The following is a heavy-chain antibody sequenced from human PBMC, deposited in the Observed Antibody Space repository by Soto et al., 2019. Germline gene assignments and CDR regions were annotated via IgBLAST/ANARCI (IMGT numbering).Heavy chain of an antibody. CDR3: ARGGYGVEYYGMDV. J-gene: IGHJ6*02. Sequence: QVQLVESGGGVVQPGRSLRLSCAASGFTFSSYAMHWVRQAPGKGLEWVAVISYDGSNKYYADSVKGRFTISRDNSKNTLYLQMNSLRAEDTAVYYCARGGYGVEYYGMDVWGQGTTVTVSS. CDR1: GFTFSSYA. V-gene: IGHV3-30-3*01. D-gene: IGHD5-18*01. CDR2: ISYDGSNK.